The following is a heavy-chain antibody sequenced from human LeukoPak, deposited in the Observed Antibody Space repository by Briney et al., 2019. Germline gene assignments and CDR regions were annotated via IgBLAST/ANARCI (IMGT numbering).Heavy chain of an antibody. J-gene: IGHJ4*02. CDR2: ISSSSSYI. D-gene: IGHD4-23*01. CDR1: GFTFSSYS. CDR3: ARDYGSYGGNRHFDY. V-gene: IGHV3-21*01. Sequence: GGSLRLSCAASGFTFSSYSMNWVRQAPGKGLEWVSSISSSSSYIYYADSVKGRFTISRDNAKNSLYLQMNSLRAEDTAVYYCARDYGSYGGNRHFDYWGQGTLVTVSS.